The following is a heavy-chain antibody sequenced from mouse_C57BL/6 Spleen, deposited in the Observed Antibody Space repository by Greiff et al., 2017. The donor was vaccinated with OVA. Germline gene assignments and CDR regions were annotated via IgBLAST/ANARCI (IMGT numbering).Heavy chain of an antibody. J-gene: IGHJ2*01. CDR1: GYTFTSYW. Sequence: VQLQQSGAELVKPGASVKLSCKASGYTFTSYWMQWVKQRPGQGLEWIGEIDPSDSYTNYHQKFKGKATVTVDTSSSTAYMQLSSLTSEDSAVYYCARKDYDPYYFDYWGQGTTLTVSS. D-gene: IGHD2-4*01. CDR2: IDPSDSYT. CDR3: ARKDYDPYYFDY. V-gene: IGHV1-50*01.